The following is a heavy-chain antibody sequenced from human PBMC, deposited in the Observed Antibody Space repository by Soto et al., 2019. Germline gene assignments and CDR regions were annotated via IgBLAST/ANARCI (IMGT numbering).Heavy chain of an antibody. CDR3: ARNYYDSSAQEY. V-gene: IGHV5-10-1*01. CDR2: IDPRDSYT. CDR1: GYRFTSYW. D-gene: IGHD3-22*01. Sequence: EVQLVQSGAEVRKPGESLRISCKGSGYRFTSYWISWVRQMPGKGLEWMARIDPRDSYTNYSPSFQGHVTISADKSISTAYLQWSSLKASDTAMYYCARNYYDSSAQEYWGQGTLVTVSS. J-gene: IGHJ4*02.